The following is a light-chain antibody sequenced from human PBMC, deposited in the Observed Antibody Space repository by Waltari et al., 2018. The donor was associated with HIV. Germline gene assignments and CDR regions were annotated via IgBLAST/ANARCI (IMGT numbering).Light chain of an antibody. CDR1: SSDIGDNY. Sequence: QSVLTQPPSVSAAPRQNVTISCSGSSSDIGDNYVPWYQQPPETAPRLPIYENQKRPLGIPNRFSGSKSGTSATLGITGLQTGDEADYYCGTWHSSLSAGIFGGGTKLTVL. CDR3: GTWHSSLSAGI. CDR2: ENQ. J-gene: IGLJ2*01. V-gene: IGLV1-51*02.